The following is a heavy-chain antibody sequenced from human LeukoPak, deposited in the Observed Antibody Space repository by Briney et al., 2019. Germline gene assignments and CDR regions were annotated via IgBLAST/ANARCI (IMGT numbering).Heavy chain of an antibody. D-gene: IGHD3-10*01. Sequence: SETLSLTCTVSGGSMSGFFWTWIRQPPGRELEWIGSIDYSGCSTKYNPSLKSRVTISVDTSKSQFSQTLNSATAADTAVYYCARTSRHFYGSGTNLTPWPAGMDVWGQGTTVTVSS. CDR3: ARTSRHFYGSGTNLTPWPAGMDV. CDR1: GGSMSGFF. J-gene: IGHJ6*02. V-gene: IGHV4-59*01. CDR2: IDYSGCST.